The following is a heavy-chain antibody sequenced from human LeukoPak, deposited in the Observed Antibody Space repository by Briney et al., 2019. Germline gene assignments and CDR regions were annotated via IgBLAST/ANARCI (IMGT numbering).Heavy chain of an antibody. V-gene: IGHV3-30-3*01. J-gene: IGHJ4*02. CDR2: ISYDGSNK. D-gene: IGHD3-10*01. CDR1: GFTFSSYA. CDR3: ARAMYNYGXXXYYKKVPDY. Sequence: GGSLRLSCAASGFTFSSYAMHWVRQAPGKGLEWVAVISYDGSNKYYADSVKGRFTISRDNSKNTLYLQMNSLRAEDTAVYYCARAMYNYGXXXYYKKVPDYWGQGTLVT.